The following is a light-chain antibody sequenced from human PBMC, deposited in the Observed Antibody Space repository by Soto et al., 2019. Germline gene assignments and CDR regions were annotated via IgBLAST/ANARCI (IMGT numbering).Light chain of an antibody. CDR1: SSEVGGYNY. J-gene: IGLJ1*01. CDR3: SSYAGSNNFV. V-gene: IGLV2-8*01. CDR2: EVS. Sequence: QCALKQPPSASGAPGEGGSISRTGNSSEVGGYNYVSWYQQHPGKAPKLMIYEVSKRPSGVPDRFSGSKSGNTASLTVSGLQAEDEADYYCSSYAGSNNFVFGTGTKVTVL.